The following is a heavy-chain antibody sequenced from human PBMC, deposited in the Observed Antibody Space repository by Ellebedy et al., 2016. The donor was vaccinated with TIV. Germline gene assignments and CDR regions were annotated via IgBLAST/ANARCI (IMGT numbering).Heavy chain of an antibody. D-gene: IGHD5-18*01. J-gene: IGHJ4*02. Sequence: GESLKISCAASGLTFSSHAMSWVRQAPGKGLEWVSSITESGGNTYYADSVKGRFTISRDNSKDTLYLQMNSLRAEGTAIYYCAKDRTPGDGYWVFDFWGQGTLVTVST. V-gene: IGHV3-23*01. CDR2: ITESGGNT. CDR1: GLTFSSHA. CDR3: AKDRTPGDGYWVFDF.